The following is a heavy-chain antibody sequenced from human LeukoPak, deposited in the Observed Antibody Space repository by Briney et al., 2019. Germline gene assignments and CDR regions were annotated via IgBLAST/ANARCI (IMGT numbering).Heavy chain of an antibody. J-gene: IGHJ4*02. V-gene: IGHV1-8*01. D-gene: IGHD6-19*01. CDR2: MNPNSGNT. CDR1: GYTFTSYD. CDR3: ARVYSCGWHPDY. Sequence: GASVKVSCKASGYTFTSYDINWVRQATGQGLEWMGWMNPNSGNTGYAQKFQGRVTMTRNTSISTAYMELSSLRSEDTAVYYCARVYSCGWHPDYWGQGTLVTVSS.